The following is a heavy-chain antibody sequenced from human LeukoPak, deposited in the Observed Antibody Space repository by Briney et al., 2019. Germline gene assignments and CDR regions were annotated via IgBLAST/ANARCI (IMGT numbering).Heavy chain of an antibody. Sequence: GGSLRLSCAASGFTFSSYSMNWVRQAPGKGLGWVSSISSSSSYIYYADSVRGRFTISRDNAKNSLYLQMNSLRAEDTAVYYCARDVTGTQFDYWGQGTLVTVSS. J-gene: IGHJ4*02. CDR2: ISSSSSYI. CDR3: ARDVTGTQFDY. CDR1: GFTFSSYS. D-gene: IGHD1-20*01. V-gene: IGHV3-21*01.